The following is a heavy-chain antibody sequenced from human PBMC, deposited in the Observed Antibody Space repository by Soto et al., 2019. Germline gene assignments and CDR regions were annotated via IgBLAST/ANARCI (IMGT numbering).Heavy chain of an antibody. D-gene: IGHD3-10*01. CDR1: GFTFSSYG. CDR3: AKGGRGSGSYYNVGAFDI. Sequence: PXGSLELSCAASGFTFSSYGMHGVRQAPGKGLEWVAVISYDGSNKYYADSVKGRFTISRDNSKNTLYLQMNSLRAEDTAVYYCAKGGRGSGSYYNVGAFDIWGQGTMVTVSS. V-gene: IGHV3-30*18. J-gene: IGHJ3*02. CDR2: ISYDGSNK.